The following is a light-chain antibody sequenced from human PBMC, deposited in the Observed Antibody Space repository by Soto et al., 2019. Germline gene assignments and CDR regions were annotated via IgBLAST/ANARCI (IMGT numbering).Light chain of an antibody. CDR3: QQYGSSPFT. V-gene: IGKV3-20*01. J-gene: IGKJ4*01. CDR1: QSISSSY. Sequence: DIVLTQSPGTLSLSPGERATLSCRASQSISSSYLAWFQQKPGQSPRLLIHGASSRPTGIPDRFSGSGSGTDFTLAISRLEREDFALYYCQQYGSSPFTFGGGTKVEIK. CDR2: GAS.